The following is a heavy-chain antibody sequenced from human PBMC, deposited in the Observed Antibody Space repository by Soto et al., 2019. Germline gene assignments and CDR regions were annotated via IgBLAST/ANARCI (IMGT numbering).Heavy chain of an antibody. D-gene: IGHD3-3*01. CDR3: ARGARVKIFGVVSPYYYYGMDV. J-gene: IGHJ6*02. CDR1: GFTVSSNY. Sequence: EVQLVETGGGLIQPGGSLRLSCAASGFTVSSNYMSWVRQAPGKGLEWVSVIYSGGSTYYADSVKGRFTISRDNSKNTLYLQMNSLRAEDTAVYYCARGARVKIFGVVSPYYYYGMDVWGQGTTVTVSS. V-gene: IGHV3-53*02. CDR2: IYSGGST.